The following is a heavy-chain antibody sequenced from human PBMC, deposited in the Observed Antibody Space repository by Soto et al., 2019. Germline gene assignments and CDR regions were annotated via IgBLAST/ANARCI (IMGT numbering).Heavy chain of an antibody. CDR1: GFNFITYS. D-gene: IGHD3-22*01. V-gene: IGHV3-21*01. CDR3: VRDGLDYYDTARLYFDK. Sequence: GGSLRLSCAASGFNFITYSLSWVRQAPGKGLEWVASISSSAVYIDYADSVKGRFTISRDNANNSLYLQMNSLRAEDTATYYCVRDGLDYYDTARLYFDKWGQGTLVTVSS. CDR2: ISSSAVYI. J-gene: IGHJ4*02.